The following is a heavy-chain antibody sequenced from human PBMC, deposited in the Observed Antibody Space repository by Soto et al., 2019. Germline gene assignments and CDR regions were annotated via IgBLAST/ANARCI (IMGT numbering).Heavy chain of an antibody. Sequence: QITLKESGPTLVKPTQTLTLTCTFSGFSVTNNGEGVGWIRQPPGQALEWLATLYWDGDKRYSPSLRKRASVSTATSKSQVDLTMTDMGPADTGTYCCAHRKPTITVATYFDLWGQGTLVTVS. CDR1: GFSVTNNGEG. CDR2: LYWDGDK. J-gene: IGHJ4*02. D-gene: IGHD1-20*01. CDR3: AHRKPTITVATYFDL. V-gene: IGHV2-5*02.